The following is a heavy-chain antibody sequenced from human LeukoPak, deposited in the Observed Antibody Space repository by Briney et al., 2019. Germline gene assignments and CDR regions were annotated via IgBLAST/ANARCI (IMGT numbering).Heavy chain of an antibody. CDR2: IYTSGST. D-gene: IGHD2-15*01. CDR1: GLSMSSGSYY. Sequence: SQTLSLTCTVSGLSMSSGSYYWSWLRQPAGKGLEWIVRIYTSGSTNYNPSLKSRVTISIDTSKNQFSLKLSSVTAADTAVYYCARGPHCSGGSCHSVSDYWGQGTPVTVSS. V-gene: IGHV4-61*02. CDR3: ARGPHCSGGSCHSVSDY. J-gene: IGHJ4*02.